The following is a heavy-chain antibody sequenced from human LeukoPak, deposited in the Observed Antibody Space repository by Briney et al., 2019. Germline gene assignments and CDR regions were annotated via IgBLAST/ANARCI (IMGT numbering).Heavy chain of an antibody. V-gene: IGHV1-69*13. CDR1: GGTFSSYA. CDR2: IIPIFGTA. D-gene: IGHD3-22*01. Sequence: SVKVSCKASGGTFSSYAISWVRQAPGQGLEWMGGIIPIFGTANYAQKFQGRVTITADESTSTAYMELSSPRSEDTAVYYCARDRYYDSSGYYFVDPWGQGTLVTVSS. CDR3: ARDRYYDSSGYYFVDP. J-gene: IGHJ5*02.